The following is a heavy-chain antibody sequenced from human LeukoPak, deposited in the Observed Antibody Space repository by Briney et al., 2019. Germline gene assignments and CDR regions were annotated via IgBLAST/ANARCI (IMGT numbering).Heavy chain of an antibody. V-gene: IGHV4-4*02. CDR2: IYHSGST. J-gene: IGHJ5*02. D-gene: IGHD3-22*01. CDR1: GGSISSSNW. CDR3: ASLTYYYDSSGYYFNWFDP. Sequence: SGTLSLTCAVSGGSISSSNWWSWVRQPPGKGLEWIGEIYHSGSTKYNPSLKSRVTISVDKSKNQFSLKLSSVTAADTAVYYCASLTYYYDSSGYYFNWFDPWGQGTLVTVSS.